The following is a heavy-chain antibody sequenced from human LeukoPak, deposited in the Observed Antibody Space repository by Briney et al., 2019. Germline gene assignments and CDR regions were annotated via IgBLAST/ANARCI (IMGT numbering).Heavy chain of an antibody. D-gene: IGHD6-19*01. CDR3: ARVNYSSGWYKFSDSKNAFDI. CDR2: IYYSGST. J-gene: IGHJ3*02. CDR1: GGSISSGGYY. Sequence: PSETLSLTCTVSGGSISSGGYYWSWIRQHPGKGLEWIGYIYYSGSTYYNPSLKSRVTISVDTSKNQFSLKLSSVTAADTAVYYCARVNYSSGWYKFSDSKNAFDIWGQGTMVTVSS. V-gene: IGHV4-31*03.